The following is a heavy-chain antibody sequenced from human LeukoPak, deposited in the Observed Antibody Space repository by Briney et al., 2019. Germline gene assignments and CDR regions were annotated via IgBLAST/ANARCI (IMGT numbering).Heavy chain of an antibody. Sequence: GGSLRLSCAASGFTFSSYSMNWVRQGPGKGLEWVSSITSSGGHIFYAASVKGRFTISRDNANNSLYLQMSSLRVEDTAVYYCSRGPLGRDSSSRLGFWGQGTLVTVSS. V-gene: IGHV3-21*01. J-gene: IGHJ4*02. CDR3: SRGPLGRDSSSRLGF. CDR1: GFTFSSYS. CDR2: ITSSGGHI. D-gene: IGHD6-13*01.